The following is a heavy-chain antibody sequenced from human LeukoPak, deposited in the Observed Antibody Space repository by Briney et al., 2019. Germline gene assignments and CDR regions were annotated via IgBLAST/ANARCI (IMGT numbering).Heavy chain of an antibody. Sequence: ASVKVSCKASGYTFTGYYMHWVRQAPGQGLEWMGWIDPNSGGTNYAQKFQGRVTMTRDTSISTAYMELSRLRSEDTAVYYCARDRQVDPPVAFDIWGQGTMVTVSS. J-gene: IGHJ3*02. CDR3: ARDRQVDPPVAFDI. V-gene: IGHV1-2*02. D-gene: IGHD1-26*01. CDR2: IDPNSGGT. CDR1: GYTFTGYY.